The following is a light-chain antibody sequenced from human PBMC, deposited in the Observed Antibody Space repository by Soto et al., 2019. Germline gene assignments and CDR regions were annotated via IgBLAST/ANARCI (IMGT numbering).Light chain of an antibody. CDR1: QSVSSN. Sequence: EIVMTQSPATLSVSPGERATLSCRASQSVSSNLAWYQQKPGQAPRLLIYGVSTRATGIPARFSGSGFGTEFTLTISSLQSEDFAVYYCQQYNNWPPWTFGQGTKVDI. V-gene: IGKV3-15*01. J-gene: IGKJ1*01. CDR3: QQYNNWPPWT. CDR2: GVS.